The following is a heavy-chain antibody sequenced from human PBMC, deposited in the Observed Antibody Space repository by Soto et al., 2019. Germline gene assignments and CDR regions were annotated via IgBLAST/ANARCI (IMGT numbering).Heavy chain of an antibody. CDR1: GFTVSTKY. CDR3: ARDPWAADY. J-gene: IGHJ4*02. D-gene: IGHD3-16*01. CDR2: IYSGGST. V-gene: IGHV3-66*01. Sequence: PGGSLRLSCAASGFTVSTKYMSWVRQAPGKGLEWVSVIYSGGSTFYADSVRVRFTISRDNSKNPVNLQMNSLRAEDTAVYYCARDPWAADYWGQGTLVTVSS.